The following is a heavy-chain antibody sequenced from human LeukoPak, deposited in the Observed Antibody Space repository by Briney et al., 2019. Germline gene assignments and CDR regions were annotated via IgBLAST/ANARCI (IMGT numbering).Heavy chain of an antibody. Sequence: SVKVPCKASGGTFSSYAISWVRQVPGQGLEWMGGIIPIFGTANYAQKFQGRVTITADESTSTAYMELSSLRSEDTAVYYCARRLVPTYYDFWSGYSPDYFDYWGQGTLVTVSS. V-gene: IGHV1-69*13. J-gene: IGHJ4*02. CDR3: ARRLVPTYYDFWSGYSPDYFDY. CDR1: GGTFSSYA. CDR2: IIPIFGTA. D-gene: IGHD3-3*01.